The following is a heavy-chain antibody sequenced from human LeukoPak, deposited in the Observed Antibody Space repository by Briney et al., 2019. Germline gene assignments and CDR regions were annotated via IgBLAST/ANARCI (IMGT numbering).Heavy chain of an antibody. CDR1: GFNFNSYGSYA. J-gene: IGHJ3*02. CDR2: ISGSGTTT. Sequence: GGSLRLSCAASGFNFNSYGSYAMTWVRQAPGKGLEWVSGISGSGTTTYYADSVKGRFSISRDNSKNTVHLQMNSLRAEDTAVYYCAKAGYGSGSSFAFDIWGQGTMVTVSS. V-gene: IGHV3-23*01. D-gene: IGHD3-10*01. CDR3: AKAGYGSGSSFAFDI.